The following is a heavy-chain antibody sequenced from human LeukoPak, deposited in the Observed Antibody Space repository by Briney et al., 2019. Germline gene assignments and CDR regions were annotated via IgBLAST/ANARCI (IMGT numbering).Heavy chain of an antibody. V-gene: IGHV4-39*01. CDR3: ARRFLGGGNGFDY. J-gene: IGHJ4*02. D-gene: IGHD4-23*01. Sequence: SETLSLTCTVSGGSISSSSYYWGWIRQPPGKGLEWIGSIYYSGSTYYNPSLKSRVTISVDTSKNQFSLKLSSVTAADTAVYYCARRFLGGGNGFDYWGQGTLVTVSS. CDR2: IYYSGST. CDR1: GGSISSSSYY.